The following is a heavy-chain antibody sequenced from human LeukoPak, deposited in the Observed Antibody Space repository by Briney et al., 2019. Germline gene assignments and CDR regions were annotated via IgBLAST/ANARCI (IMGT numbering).Heavy chain of an antibody. CDR1: GFTFSSYE. CDR3: ARDRTADSCMDV. D-gene: IGHD2-21*01. CDR2: ISSSGSTK. Sequence: HPGGSLRLSCAASGFTFSSYEMNWVRQAPGKGLEWVSYISSSGSTKYYGDSVKGRFTISRDNAKNSLYLQMNSLRAEDTAVYYCARDRTADSCMDVWGQRTTVTVSS. J-gene: IGHJ6*02. V-gene: IGHV3-48*03.